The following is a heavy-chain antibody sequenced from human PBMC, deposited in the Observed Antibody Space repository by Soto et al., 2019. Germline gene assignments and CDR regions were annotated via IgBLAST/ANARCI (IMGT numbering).Heavy chain of an antibody. V-gene: IGHV4-59*01. Sequence: SETLSLTCTVSGGSISSYYWSWIRQPPGKGLEWIGYIYYSGSTNYNPSLKSRVTISVDTSKNQSSLKLSSVTAADTAVYYCASVVAAAGIWYFDYWGQGTLVTVSS. CDR2: IYYSGST. J-gene: IGHJ4*02. CDR1: GGSISSYY. CDR3: ASVVAAAGIWYFDY. D-gene: IGHD6-13*01.